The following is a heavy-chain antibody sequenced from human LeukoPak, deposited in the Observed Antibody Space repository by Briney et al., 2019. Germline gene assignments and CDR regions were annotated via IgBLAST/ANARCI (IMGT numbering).Heavy chain of an antibody. Sequence: SETLSLTCTVSGGFISSGGYYWSWIRQHPGKGLEWIGYIYYSGDTHYNPSLKRRVIMSVDTSKNQFSLKVSSVTAADTAVYYCARGGYSNLDSWGQGVLVTVSS. CDR1: GGFISSGGYY. CDR2: IYYSGDT. D-gene: IGHD4-11*01. CDR3: ARGGYSNLDS. J-gene: IGHJ4*02. V-gene: IGHV4-31*03.